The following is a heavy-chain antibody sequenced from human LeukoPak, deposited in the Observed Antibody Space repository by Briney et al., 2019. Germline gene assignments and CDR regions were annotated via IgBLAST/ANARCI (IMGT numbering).Heavy chain of an antibody. J-gene: IGHJ4*02. D-gene: IGHD6-6*01. CDR2: INPNSGGT. CDR1: GYTFTGYY. V-gene: IGHV1-2*02. Sequence: ASVKVSCKASGYTFTGYYMHWVRQAPGQGLEWMGWINPNSGGTNYAQKFQGRVTMTRDTSISTAYMELSSLRSEDTAVYYCARHLGQLDYYFDYWGQGTLVTVSS. CDR3: ARHLGQLDYYFDY.